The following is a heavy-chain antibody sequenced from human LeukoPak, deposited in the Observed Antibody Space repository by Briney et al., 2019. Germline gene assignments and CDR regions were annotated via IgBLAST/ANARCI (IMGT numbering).Heavy chain of an antibody. Sequence: PGGSLRLSCAASGFTFSSYAMSWVRQAPGKGLEWVSAISGNGGSTYYADSVKGRFTISRDNSKNTLYLQMNSLRAEDTAVYYCAKDLEQWLFYYFDYWGQGTLVTVSS. J-gene: IGHJ4*02. V-gene: IGHV3-23*01. D-gene: IGHD6-19*01. CDR3: AKDLEQWLFYYFDY. CDR1: GFTFSSYA. CDR2: ISGNGGST.